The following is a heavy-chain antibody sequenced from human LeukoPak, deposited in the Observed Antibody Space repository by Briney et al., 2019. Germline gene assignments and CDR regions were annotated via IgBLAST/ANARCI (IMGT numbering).Heavy chain of an antibody. V-gene: IGHV3-23*01. Sequence: PGGTLRLSCAASGFTLSSYDITTLPHPPAKGLEWVAAISRSGGSTYYADSVKGRTTIPRDNSKNTLYLQMNSLRAEDTAVYYCAKDGVGATDDAFDIWGQGTMVTVSS. J-gene: IGHJ3*02. CDR3: AKDGVGATDDAFDI. CDR2: ISRSGGST. CDR1: GFTLSSYD. D-gene: IGHD1-26*01.